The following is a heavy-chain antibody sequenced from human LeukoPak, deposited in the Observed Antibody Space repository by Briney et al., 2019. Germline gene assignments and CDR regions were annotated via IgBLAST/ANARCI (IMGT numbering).Heavy chain of an antibody. V-gene: IGHV4-4*07. J-gene: IGHJ5*02. CDR1: GGSISRYY. Sequence: SETLSLTCTVSGGSISRYYWSWIRQPAGKGLEWIGRIYTSGSTNYNPSLKSRVTMSVDTSKNQFSLKLRSVTAADTAVYYCARASVLRGGGRFDPWGQGTLVTVSS. CDR3: ARASVLRGGGRFDP. CDR2: IYTSGST. D-gene: IGHD2-21*01.